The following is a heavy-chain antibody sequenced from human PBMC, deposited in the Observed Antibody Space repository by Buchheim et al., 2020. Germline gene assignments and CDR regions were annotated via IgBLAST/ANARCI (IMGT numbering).Heavy chain of an antibody. D-gene: IGHD1-26*01. CDR2: IDPSGGST. V-gene: IGHV1-46*01. CDR3: ARSLIIAGATRALDY. Sequence: QVQLVQSGAEVKKPGASVKVSCKASGYTFTSYYLHWVRQAPGQGLEWMGIIDPSGGSTTYAQKFQGKVSMTRDTFTSPVYMELSSLRSDDTAVYYCARSLIIAGATRALDYWGQGTL. CDR1: GYTFTSYY. J-gene: IGHJ4*02.